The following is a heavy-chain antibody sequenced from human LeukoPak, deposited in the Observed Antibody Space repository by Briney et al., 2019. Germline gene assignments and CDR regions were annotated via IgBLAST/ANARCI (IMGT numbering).Heavy chain of an antibody. CDR3: ARALRRFGELLYRPIDY. J-gene: IGHJ4*02. V-gene: IGHV1-2*02. CDR2: INPNSGGT. Sequence: GASVKVSCKASGYAFTGYYMHWVRQAPGQGLEWMGWINPNSGGTNYAQKFQGRVTMTRDTSISTAYMELSRLRSDDTAVYYCARALRRFGELLYRPIDYWGQGTLVTVSS. D-gene: IGHD3-10*01. CDR1: GYAFTGYY.